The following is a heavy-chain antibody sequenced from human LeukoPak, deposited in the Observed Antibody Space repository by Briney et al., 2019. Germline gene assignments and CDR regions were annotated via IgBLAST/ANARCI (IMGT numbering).Heavy chain of an antibody. D-gene: IGHD4-17*01. J-gene: IGHJ2*01. V-gene: IGHV4-34*01. CDR2: INHSGNT. CDR1: GGSFSDFH. Sequence: PSETLSLTCTVYGGSFSDFHWSWIRLPPGKGLEWIGEINHSGNTNYNPSLKSRVTISIDTSKNQFSLNLSSVTAADTPVYYCARGKVTRDWYFDLWGRGTLVTVSS. CDR3: ARGKVTRDWYFDL.